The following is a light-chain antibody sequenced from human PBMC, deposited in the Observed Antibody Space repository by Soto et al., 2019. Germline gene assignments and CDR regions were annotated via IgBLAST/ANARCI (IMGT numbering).Light chain of an antibody. Sequence: ELVMTQSPATLSVSPGERATLSCRASQSVSSDLAWYQQKPGQSPRLLIYGASTRATGIPARFSGGGSGTEFTLTITSLQSEDFAVYYCQQYNKWPLTFGQGTKV. CDR2: GAS. V-gene: IGKV3-15*01. CDR1: QSVSSD. CDR3: QQYNKWPLT. J-gene: IGKJ1*01.